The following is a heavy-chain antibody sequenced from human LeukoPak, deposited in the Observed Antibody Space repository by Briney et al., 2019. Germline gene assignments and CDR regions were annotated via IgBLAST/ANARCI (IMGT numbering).Heavy chain of an antibody. D-gene: IGHD4-17*01. V-gene: IGHV1-58*01. J-gene: IGHJ2*01. CDR1: GFTFTSSA. CDR2: IVVGSGNT. Sequence: ASVKVSCKASGFTFTSSAVQWVRQARGQRLEWIGWIVVGSGNTNYAQKFQERVTITRDVSTSTAYMELSSLRSEDTAVYYCAADRMTTVTHWYFDLWGRGTLVTVSS. CDR3: AADRMTTVTHWYFDL.